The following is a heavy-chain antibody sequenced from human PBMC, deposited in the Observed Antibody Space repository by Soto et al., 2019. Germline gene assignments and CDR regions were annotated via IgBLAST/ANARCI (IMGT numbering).Heavy chain of an antibody. CDR2: IIPILGIA. J-gene: IGHJ4*02. D-gene: IGHD2-2*01. CDR1: GGTFSSYT. V-gene: IGHV1-69*02. Sequence: ASVKVSCKASGGTFSSYTISWVRQAPGQGLEWMGRIIPILGIANYAQKFQGRVTITADKSTSTAYMELSSLRSEDTAVYYCAREGDSGVVPAAMTIDYWGQGTLVTVSS. CDR3: AREGDSGVVPAAMTIDY.